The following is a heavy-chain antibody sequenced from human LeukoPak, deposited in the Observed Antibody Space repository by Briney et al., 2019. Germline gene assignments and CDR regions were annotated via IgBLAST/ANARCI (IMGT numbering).Heavy chain of an antibody. D-gene: IGHD3-16*01. CDR1: GFTFSSYE. CDR3: ARDWGRSTNWFDP. J-gene: IGHJ5*02. Sequence: GGSLRLSCAASGFTFSSYEMNWVRQAPGKGLEWVSYISSSGSTIYYADSVKGRFTISRDNAKNSLYLQMNRLRGEDTAVYYCARDWGRSTNWFDPWGQGTLVTVSS. CDR2: ISSSGSTI. V-gene: IGHV3-48*03.